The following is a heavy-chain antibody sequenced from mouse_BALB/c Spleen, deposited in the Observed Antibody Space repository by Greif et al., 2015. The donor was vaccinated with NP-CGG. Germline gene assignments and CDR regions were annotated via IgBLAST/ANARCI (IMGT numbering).Heavy chain of an antibody. J-gene: IGHJ1*01. Sequence: EVKLMESGAELVKPGASVKLSCTASGFNIKDTYMHWVKQRPEQGLEWIGRIDPANGNTKYDPKFQGKATITADTSSDTAYLQLSSLTSEDTAVYYCANWDWYVDVWGAGTTVTVSS. CDR2: IDPANGNT. CDR1: GFNIKDTY. D-gene: IGHD4-1*01. V-gene: IGHV14-3*02. CDR3: ANWDWYVDV.